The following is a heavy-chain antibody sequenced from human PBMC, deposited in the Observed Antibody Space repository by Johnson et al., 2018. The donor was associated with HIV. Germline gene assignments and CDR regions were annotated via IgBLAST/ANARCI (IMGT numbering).Heavy chain of an antibody. CDR2: IYSGGST. V-gene: IGHV3-53*01. Sequence: VQLVESGGGLIQPGGSLRLSCAASGFTVSNNYMSWFRQAPGKGLEWVSVIYSGGSTYYADSVKGRFTISGDNSKNTRYVQMNGLRDEDTAVYYCAGDSAGIVGGTEGFDMWGQGTMVTVSS. D-gene: IGHD1-26*01. CDR1: GFTVSNNY. CDR3: AGDSAGIVGGTEGFDM. J-gene: IGHJ3*02.